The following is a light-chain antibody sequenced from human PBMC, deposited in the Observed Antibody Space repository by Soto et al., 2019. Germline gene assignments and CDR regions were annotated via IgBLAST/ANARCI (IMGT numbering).Light chain of an antibody. V-gene: IGLV2-8*01. CDR3: SSYAGSNNLYVV. J-gene: IGLJ2*01. Sequence: QSALTQPPSASGSPGQSVTISCTGTSSDVGGYNYVSWYQQHPGKAPKLIISEVNKRPSGVPDRFSGSKSGNTASLTVSGLQVEDEADYYCSSYAGSNNLYVVFGGGTKLTVL. CDR1: SSDVGGYNY. CDR2: EVN.